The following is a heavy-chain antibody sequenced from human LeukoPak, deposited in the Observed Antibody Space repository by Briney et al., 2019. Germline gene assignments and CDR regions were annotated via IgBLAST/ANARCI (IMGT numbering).Heavy chain of an antibody. V-gene: IGHV3-48*04. CDR1: GFTFSSYS. D-gene: IGHD2-8*01. CDR2: ISDSTTTI. CDR3: ARGDLYCTNGVCYTNYYYGMDV. J-gene: IGHJ6*02. Sequence: SGGSLRLSCAASGFTFSSYSMNWVRQAPGKGLEWVSYISDSTTTIYYADSVKGRFTISRDNAKNSLYLQMNSLRAEDTAVYYCARGDLYCTNGVCYTNYYYGMDVWGQGTTVTVSS.